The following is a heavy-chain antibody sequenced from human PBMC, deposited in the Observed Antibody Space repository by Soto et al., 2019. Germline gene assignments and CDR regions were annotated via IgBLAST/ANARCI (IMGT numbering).Heavy chain of an antibody. J-gene: IGHJ6*02. CDR1: GYTFTGYY. D-gene: IGHD3-3*01. Sequence: ASVKVSCKASGYTFTGYYMHWVRQAPGQGLEWMGWINPNSGGTNYAQKFQGWVTMTRDTSISTAYMELSRLRSDDTAVYYCARDNGGVGTPTYYYYYGMDVCGQGTTVTGSS. CDR3: ARDNGGVGTPTYYYYYGMDV. V-gene: IGHV1-2*04. CDR2: INPNSGGT.